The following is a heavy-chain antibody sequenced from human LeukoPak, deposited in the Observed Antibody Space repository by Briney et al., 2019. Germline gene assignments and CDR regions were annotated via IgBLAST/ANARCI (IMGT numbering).Heavy chain of an antibody. J-gene: IGHJ4*02. D-gene: IGHD3-10*01. CDR2: INQDGSDK. Sequence: PGGSLRLSCAASRFTFSSYWMSWVRQAPGKGLEWVANINQDGSDKYYVDSVKGRFTISRVNAKDTLYLQMNSLRAEDTAVYYCARDSWFVDYWGQGTLVTVSS. V-gene: IGHV3-7*01. CDR3: ARDSWFVDY. CDR1: RFTFSSYW.